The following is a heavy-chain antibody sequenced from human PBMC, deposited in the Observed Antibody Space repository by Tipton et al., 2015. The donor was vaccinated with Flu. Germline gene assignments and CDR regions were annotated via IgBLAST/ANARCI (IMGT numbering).Heavy chain of an antibody. Sequence: SLTCAVYGGSFSGYYWSWIRQPPGKGLEWIGEINHSGSTNYNPSLKSRVTISVDTSKNQFSLKLSSVTAADTAVYYCARVGRELLNAFDIWGQGTMVTVS. CDR1: GGSFSGYY. J-gene: IGHJ3*02. V-gene: IGHV4-34*01. CDR3: ARVGRELLNAFDI. D-gene: IGHD1-26*01. CDR2: INHSGST.